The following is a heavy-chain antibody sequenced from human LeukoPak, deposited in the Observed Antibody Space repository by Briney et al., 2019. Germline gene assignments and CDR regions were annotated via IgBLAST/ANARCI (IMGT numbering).Heavy chain of an antibody. D-gene: IGHD6-13*01. Sequence: SVKVSCKASGYTFTSYGISWVRQAPGQGLEWMGRIIPILGIANYAQKFQGRVTITADKSTSTAYMELSSLRSEDTAVYYCARDPGVAAAGGNFDYWGQGTLVTVSS. J-gene: IGHJ4*02. V-gene: IGHV1-69*04. CDR3: ARDPGVAAAGGNFDY. CDR2: IIPILGIA. CDR1: GYTFTSYG.